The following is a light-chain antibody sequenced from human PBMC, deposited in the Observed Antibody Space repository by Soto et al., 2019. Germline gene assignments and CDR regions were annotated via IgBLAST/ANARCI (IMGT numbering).Light chain of an antibody. J-gene: IGLJ1*01. CDR3: SSYSGTNNYV. Sequence: QSVLTQPPSASGSPGQSFTISCTGTSSDVGGYNFVSWYQQHPGKAPKLIIYEVTKRPSGVPDRFSGSKSGNTASLTVSGLQAEDEADYYCSSYSGTNNYVFGTGTKVTVL. V-gene: IGLV2-8*01. CDR2: EVT. CDR1: SSDVGGYNF.